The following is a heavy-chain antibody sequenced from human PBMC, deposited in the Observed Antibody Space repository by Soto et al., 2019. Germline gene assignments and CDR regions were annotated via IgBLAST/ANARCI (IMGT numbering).Heavy chain of an antibody. J-gene: IGHJ4*02. V-gene: IGHV3-30-3*01. Sequence: QVQLVESGGGVVQPGRSLRLSCAASGFTFSSYAMHWVRQAPGKGLEWVAVISYDGSNKYYADSVKGRFTISRDNSKNTLYLQMNSLRAEDTAVYYCARDKALKPCDYWGQGTLVTGSS. CDR2: ISYDGSNK. CDR3: ARDKALKPCDY. CDR1: GFTFSSYA.